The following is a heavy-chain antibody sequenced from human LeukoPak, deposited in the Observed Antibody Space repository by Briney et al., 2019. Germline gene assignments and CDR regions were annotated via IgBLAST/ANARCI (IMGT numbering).Heavy chain of an antibody. D-gene: IGHD3-10*01. J-gene: IGHJ6*03. CDR1: GASISSSDRY. CDR3: ARHQEGMVRGVLYYMDV. V-gene: IGHV4-39*01. Sequence: KPSETLSLTCTVSGASISSSDRYWGWIRQPPGKGLEWIGSIYYSGITYHNPSLKSRVTISVDTSNNQFSLKMSSVTAADTAVYFCARHQEGMVRGVLYYMDVWGKGTTVIISS. CDR2: IYYSGIT.